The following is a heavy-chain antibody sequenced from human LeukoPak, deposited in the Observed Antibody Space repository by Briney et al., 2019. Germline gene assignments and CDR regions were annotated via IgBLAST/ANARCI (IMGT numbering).Heavy chain of an antibody. CDR2: IYYSGST. J-gene: IGHJ4*02. Sequence: SETLSLTCTVSGGSISSYYWSWIRQPPGKGLEWIGYIYYSGSTNYNPSLKSRVTISVDTSKNQFSLKLSSVTAADTAVYYCARHLWASYCGCDCYYAFDYWGQGTLVTVSS. CDR3: ARHLWASYCGCDCYYAFDY. V-gene: IGHV4-59*08. D-gene: IGHD2-21*02. CDR1: GGSISSYY.